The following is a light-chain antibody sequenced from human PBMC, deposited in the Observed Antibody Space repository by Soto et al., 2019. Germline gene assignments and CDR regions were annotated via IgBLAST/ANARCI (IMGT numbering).Light chain of an antibody. CDR2: GAS. CDR1: QSVSSSY. CDR3: QQYNNWPRT. J-gene: IGKJ1*01. V-gene: IGKV3-15*01. Sequence: EIVMTQSPGTLSLSPGERATLSSRASQSVSSSYLAWYQQKPGQAPRLLIYGASTRATGIPARFSGSGSGTEFTLTISSLQSEDFAVYYCQQYNNWPRTFGQGTKVDIK.